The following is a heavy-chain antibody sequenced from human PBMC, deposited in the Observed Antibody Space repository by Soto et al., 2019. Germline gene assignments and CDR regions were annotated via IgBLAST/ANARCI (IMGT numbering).Heavy chain of an antibody. Sequence: VGSLRLSCAASGFTFSSYAMSWVRQAPGKGLEWVSAISGSGGSTYYADSVKGRFTISRDNSKNTLYLQMNSLRAEDTAVYYCARVPRITMIVVVILQGAFDIWGQGTMVTVSS. D-gene: IGHD3-22*01. V-gene: IGHV3-23*01. J-gene: IGHJ3*02. CDR1: GFTFSSYA. CDR2: ISGSGGST. CDR3: ARVPRITMIVVVILQGAFDI.